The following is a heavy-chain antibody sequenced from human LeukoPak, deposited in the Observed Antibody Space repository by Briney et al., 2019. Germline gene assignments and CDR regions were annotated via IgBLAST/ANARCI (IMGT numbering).Heavy chain of an antibody. V-gene: IGHV4-39*07. CDR3: ARDPLLY. CDR1: GGSISSSSYY. CDR2: IYYSGST. D-gene: IGHD2-21*01. J-gene: IGHJ4*02. Sequence: PSETLSLTCTVSGGSISSSSYYWGWIRQPPGKGLEWIGSIYYSGSTYYNPSLKSRVTISVDTSKNQFSLKLSSVTAADTAVYYCARDPLLYWGQGTLVTVSS.